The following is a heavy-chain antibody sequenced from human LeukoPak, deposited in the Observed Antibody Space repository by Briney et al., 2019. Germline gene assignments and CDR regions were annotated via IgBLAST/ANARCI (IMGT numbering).Heavy chain of an antibody. CDR3: ARDSKQGYDTSGLYY. V-gene: IGHV4-30-2*01. J-gene: IGHJ4*02. D-gene: IGHD3-22*01. CDR2: FYHSGTT. Sequence: PSQTLSLTCTVSGGSISSGGYYWNWIRQPPGKGLEWIGYFYHSGTTYYNPSLKSRVTISVDTSKNQFSLKLSSVTAADTAVYYCARDSKQGYDTSGLYYWGQGTLVTVSS. CDR1: GGSISSGGYY.